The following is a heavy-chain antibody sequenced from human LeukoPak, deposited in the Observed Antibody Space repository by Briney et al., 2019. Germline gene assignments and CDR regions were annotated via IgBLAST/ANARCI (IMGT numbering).Heavy chain of an antibody. CDR1: GGSISSGDYY. V-gene: IGHV4-39*01. Sequence: KPSETLSLTCTVSGGSISSGDYYWSWIRQPPGKGLEWIGSIYYSGSTYYNPSLKSRVTISVDTSKNQFSLKLSSVTAADTAVYYCARRLGGSWSYHFDYWGQGTLVTVSS. J-gene: IGHJ4*02. D-gene: IGHD3-10*01. CDR2: IYYSGST. CDR3: ARRLGGSWSYHFDY.